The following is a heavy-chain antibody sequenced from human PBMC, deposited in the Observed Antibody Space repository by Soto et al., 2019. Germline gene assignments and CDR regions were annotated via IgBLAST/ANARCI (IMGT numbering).Heavy chain of an antibody. CDR3: ARYCINSDCRHLYYFDY. Sequence: SETLSLTCTVSGGSVSNGMYYWSWIRQPPGKGLEWIGNVYFTGTTIYIPSLKSRVTMSVDTYKDQFFLKLTSVTAADTAVYYCARYCINSDCRHLYYFDYWGLGTLVTVSS. CDR1: GGSVSNGMYY. V-gene: IGHV4-61*01. D-gene: IGHD2-8*01. J-gene: IGHJ4*02. CDR2: VYFTGTT.